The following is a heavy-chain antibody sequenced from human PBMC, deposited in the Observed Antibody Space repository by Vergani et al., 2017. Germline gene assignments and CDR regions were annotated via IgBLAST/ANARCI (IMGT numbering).Heavy chain of an antibody. V-gene: IGHV3-30-3*01. CDR2: ISFDGTNE. D-gene: IGHD2-2*02. CDR1: GFALNRHA. CDR3: VRDRGLCAGGRCYTEAWDY. J-gene: IGHJ4*02. Sequence: VHLAESGGGFFQPGGSLRLSCVVSGFALNRHAMYWVRQAPGKRLEWVVGISFDGTNEYYPDLVKGRFTISRDIAKNTLYLQVRSLRLEDTGVYHCVRDRGLCAGGRCYTEAWDYWGQGTPVTVSS.